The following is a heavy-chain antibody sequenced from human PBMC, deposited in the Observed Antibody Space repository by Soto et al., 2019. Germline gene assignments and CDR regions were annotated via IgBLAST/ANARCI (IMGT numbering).Heavy chain of an antibody. CDR3: ASLRPRYYYYMDV. CDR1: GFTFSDYY. D-gene: IGHD3-16*01. Sequence: GVSLRLSCAASGFTFSDYYMSWIRQAPGKGLEWVSYISSSGSTIYYADSVKGRFTISRDNAKNSLHLQMNSLRAEDTAVYYCASLRPRYYYYMDVWGKGTTVTVSS. V-gene: IGHV3-11*01. CDR2: ISSSGSTI. J-gene: IGHJ6*03.